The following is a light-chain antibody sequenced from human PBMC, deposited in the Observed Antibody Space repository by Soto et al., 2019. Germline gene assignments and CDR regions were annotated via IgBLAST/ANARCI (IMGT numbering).Light chain of an antibody. CDR3: GSYTSSSTPCV. CDR1: SSDVGGYNY. Sequence: QSALTQPASVSGSPGQSITISCTGTSSDVGGYNYVSWYQQHLGKAPKLMIYEVSNRPSGVSNRFSGSKSGNTASLTISGLQAEDEADYYCGSYTSSSTPCVFGTGTKVTVL. J-gene: IGLJ1*01. V-gene: IGLV2-14*01. CDR2: EVS.